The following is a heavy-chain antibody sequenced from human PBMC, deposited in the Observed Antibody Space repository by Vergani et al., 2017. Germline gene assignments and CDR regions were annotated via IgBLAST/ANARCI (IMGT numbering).Heavy chain of an antibody. Sequence: EVQLVESGGGLVKPGGSLRLSCAASGFTFSSYSMNWVRQAPGKGLEWVSSISSSSSYIYYADSVKGRFTISGDNAKNSLYLQMNSLRAEDTAVYYCARAGSGSYGMDVWGQGTTVTVSS. V-gene: IGHV3-21*01. CDR3: ARAGSGSYGMDV. D-gene: IGHD3-10*01. CDR2: ISSSSSYI. J-gene: IGHJ6*02. CDR1: GFTFSSYS.